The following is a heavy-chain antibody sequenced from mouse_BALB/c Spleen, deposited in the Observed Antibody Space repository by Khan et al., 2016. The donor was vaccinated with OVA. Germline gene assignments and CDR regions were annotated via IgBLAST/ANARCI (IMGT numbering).Heavy chain of an antibody. V-gene: IGHV1-87*01. J-gene: IGHJ2*01. CDR1: GYTFTRYW. Sequence: QVQLKQSGAELARPGASVKLSCKASGYTFTRYWMQWVKQSPGQGLELIGAIFPGDGETKYTQKFKDKSTLTADKASSTAYMQLSSLAAEDSAVYYGARHYCHYFDYWGQGTTLTVSS. D-gene: IGHD1-1*02. CDR2: IFPGDGET. CDR3: ARHYCHYFDY.